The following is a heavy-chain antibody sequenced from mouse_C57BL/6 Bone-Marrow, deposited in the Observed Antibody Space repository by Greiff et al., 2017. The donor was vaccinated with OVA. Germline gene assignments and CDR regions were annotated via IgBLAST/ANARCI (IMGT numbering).Heavy chain of an antibody. J-gene: IGHJ2*01. CDR2: INPNNGGT. D-gene: IGHD1-1*01. CDR1: GYTFTDYY. V-gene: IGHV1-26*01. CDR3: ARFTTVVGEGGDY. Sequence: EVQLQQSGPELVKPGASVKISCKASGYTFTDYYMNWVKQSHGKSLEWIGDINPNNGGTSYNQKFKGKATLTVDKSSSTAYMELRSLTSEDSAVYYCARFTTVVGEGGDYWGQGTTLTVSS.